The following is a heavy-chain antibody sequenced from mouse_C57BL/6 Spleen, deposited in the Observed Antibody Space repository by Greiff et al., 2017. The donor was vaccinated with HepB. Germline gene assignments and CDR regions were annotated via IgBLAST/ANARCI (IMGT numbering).Heavy chain of an antibody. J-gene: IGHJ2*01. V-gene: IGHV14-4*01. Sequence: EVQLQQSGAELVRPGASVKLSCTASGFNIKDDYMHWVKQRPEQGLEWIGWIDPENGDTEYASKFQGKATITAATSSNTAYLQLSSLTSEDTAVYYGTTGGYYDGSSYEGAFDYWGQGTTLTVSS. CDR2: IDPENGDT. CDR3: TTGGYYDGSSYEGAFDY. CDR1: GFNIKDDY. D-gene: IGHD1-1*01.